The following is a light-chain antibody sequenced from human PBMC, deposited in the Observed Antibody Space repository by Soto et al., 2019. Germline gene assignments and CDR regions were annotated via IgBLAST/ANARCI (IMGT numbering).Light chain of an antibody. Sequence: EIDMTQCPATLSVSQGYRSTLSCMASQSVSSNLAWYQQKPGQTPRLLIYGASNRATGIPARFSGSASGTEFTLTISSLQSEDFGVYYCHQYNTWPWTFGQGTKVDIK. CDR2: GAS. CDR1: QSVSSN. J-gene: IGKJ1*01. V-gene: IGKV3-15*01. CDR3: HQYNTWPWT.